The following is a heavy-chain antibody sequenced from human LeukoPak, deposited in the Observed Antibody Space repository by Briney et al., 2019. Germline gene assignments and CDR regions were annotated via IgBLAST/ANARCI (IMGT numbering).Heavy chain of an antibody. D-gene: IGHD2-21*02. CDR3: ARSPRRVTATIYFGY. V-gene: IGHV4-38-2*02. CDR2: IYHRGTT. CDR1: GFFVSSGYY. J-gene: IGHJ4*02. Sequence: PSETLSLTCTVSGFFVSSGYYWGWIRQPPGKRLEWIGSIYHRGTTYYNPSLKSRVSMSVDTSKNQFSLKLTSVTAADTAVYYCARSPRRVTATIYFGYWGQGTLVTASS.